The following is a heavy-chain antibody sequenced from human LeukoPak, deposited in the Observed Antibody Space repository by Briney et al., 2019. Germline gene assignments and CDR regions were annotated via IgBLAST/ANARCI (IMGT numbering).Heavy chain of an antibody. CDR2: MNPNSGNT. J-gene: IGHJ4*02. D-gene: IGHD3-22*01. CDR1: GYTFTSYD. V-gene: IGHV1-8*01. CDR3: ARGYYYDSTQAGDFDY. Sequence: ASVKVSCKASGYTFTSYDINWVRQATGQGLEWMGWMNPNSGNTGYAQKFQGRVTMTRNTSISTAYMELSSLRSEDTAVYYCARGYYYDSTQAGDFDYWGQGTLVTVSS.